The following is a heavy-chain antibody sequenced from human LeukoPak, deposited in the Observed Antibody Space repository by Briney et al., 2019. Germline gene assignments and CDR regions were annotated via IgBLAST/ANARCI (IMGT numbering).Heavy chain of an antibody. CDR1: GYTFTGYY. J-gene: IGHJ6*02. D-gene: IGHD6-13*01. CDR2: IIPNSGGT. CDR3: ARGSSSWSYGMDV. Sequence: ASVKVSCKASGYTFTGYYIHWVRQAPGQGLEWMGWIIPNSGGTNYAQKFQDWVTMTRDTSISTAYMELSRLKSEDTAVYYCARGSSSWSYGMDVWGQGTTVIVSS. V-gene: IGHV1-2*04.